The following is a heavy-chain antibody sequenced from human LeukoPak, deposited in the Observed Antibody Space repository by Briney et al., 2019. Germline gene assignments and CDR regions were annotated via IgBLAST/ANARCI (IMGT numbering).Heavy chain of an antibody. V-gene: IGHV3-48*01. J-gene: IGHJ6*03. Sequence: GGSLRLSCAASGFTFTNYALNWVRQAPGKGLEWISYISSSSSKIDYADSVRGRFTVSRDNAKNSLYLQMNSLAAEDTAVYYCVRDRSLGSQYYYYIDVWGKGTTVTVSS. CDR2: ISSSSSKI. CDR3: VRDRSLGSQYYYYIDV. D-gene: IGHD2/OR15-2a*01. CDR1: GFTFTNYA.